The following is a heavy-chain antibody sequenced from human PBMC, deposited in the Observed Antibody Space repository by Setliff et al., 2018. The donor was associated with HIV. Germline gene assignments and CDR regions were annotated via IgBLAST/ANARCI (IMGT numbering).Heavy chain of an antibody. Sequence: PSETLSLTCGLNAVPFSNYYWNWIRQSPEKGLEWIVEVNHNGNINYNPSLKSRVTMSVDTSKNQFSLKLTSVTAADTAVYYCARDFVHLTNYYDSDRYVYWGQGTLVTVSS. CDR3: ARDFVHLTNYYDSDRYVY. CDR2: VNHNGNI. D-gene: IGHD3-22*01. J-gene: IGHJ4*02. CDR1: AVPFSNYY. V-gene: IGHV4-34*01.